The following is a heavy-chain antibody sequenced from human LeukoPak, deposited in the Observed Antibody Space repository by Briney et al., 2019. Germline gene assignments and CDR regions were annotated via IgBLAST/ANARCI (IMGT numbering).Heavy chain of an antibody. Sequence: LGGSLRLSCAASGFTFSSYAMSWVRQAPGKGLEWVSAISGSGGSTYYADSVKGRFTISRDNSKNTLYLQMNSLRAEDTAVYYCAKDLTAWDYYYYMDVWGKGTTVTVSS. J-gene: IGHJ6*03. CDR2: ISGSGGST. CDR3: AKDLTAWDYYYYMDV. V-gene: IGHV3-23*01. CDR1: GFTFSSYA. D-gene: IGHD3-9*01.